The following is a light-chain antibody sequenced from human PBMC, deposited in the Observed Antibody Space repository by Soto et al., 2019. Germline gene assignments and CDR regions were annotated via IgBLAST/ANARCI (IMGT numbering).Light chain of an antibody. J-gene: IGKJ1*01. Sequence: IVMTQSPATLSVSPGERATLSCRASQSVSSNLAWYQQNPGQAPRLLIYGASTRATGIPARFSGRGSGTEFTLTISSLQSEDFAVYYCQQYNNWPPWTFGQGTKVEIK. CDR1: QSVSSN. V-gene: IGKV3-15*01. CDR2: GAS. CDR3: QQYNNWPPWT.